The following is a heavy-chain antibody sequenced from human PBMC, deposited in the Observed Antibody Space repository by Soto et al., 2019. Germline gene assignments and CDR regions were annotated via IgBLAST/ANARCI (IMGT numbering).Heavy chain of an antibody. Sequence: ASVKVSCKASGYTFTSYYMNWVRQAPGQGLEWLGIINPSGGYTTYAQRFLGRVTMTSDTSTSTVHMELGSLTSEDTAVYYCARRPFRYCSGGSCYSVYYYGMDVWGQGTTVTVSS. J-gene: IGHJ6*02. CDR2: INPSGGYT. V-gene: IGHV1-46*01. D-gene: IGHD2-15*01. CDR1: GYTFTSYY. CDR3: ARRPFRYCSGGSCYSVYYYGMDV.